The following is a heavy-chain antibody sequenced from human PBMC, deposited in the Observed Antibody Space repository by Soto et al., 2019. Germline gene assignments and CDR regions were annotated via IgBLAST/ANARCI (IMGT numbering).Heavy chain of an antibody. V-gene: IGHV1-18*01. CDR3: GRLLTGGAPSREDAFDL. CDR2: ISTFNGKT. CDR1: RYTFTSHG. D-gene: IGHD3-16*01. Sequence: QVQLVQSGGDVKTPGASVKVSCTSSRYTFTSHGIAWVRQAPGQGLEWMGWISTFNGKTDYAQKFQGRVTMTADTLTSTVHRELGSLRSDDTAVFYCGRLLTGGAPSREDAFDLWGQGTKVTVSS. J-gene: IGHJ3*01.